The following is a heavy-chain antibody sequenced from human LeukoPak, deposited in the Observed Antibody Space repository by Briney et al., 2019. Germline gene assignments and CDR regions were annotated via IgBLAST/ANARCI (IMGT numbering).Heavy chain of an antibody. J-gene: IGHJ2*01. V-gene: IGHV4-59*08. D-gene: IGHD4-17*01. Sequence: SETLSLTCTVSGGSTSGYYWSWIRQPPGKGLEWIGYIYYSGSTDYNPSLKSRVTMSVDTSRNELSLRLTSVTAADTAIYYCARVVYPDYGVKYWYFDFWGRGTLVTVSS. CDR3: ARVVYPDYGVKYWYFDF. CDR1: GGSTSGYY. CDR2: IYYSGST.